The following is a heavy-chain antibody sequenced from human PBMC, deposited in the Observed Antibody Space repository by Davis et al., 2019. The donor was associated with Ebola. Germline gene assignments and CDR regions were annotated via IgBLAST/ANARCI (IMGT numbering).Heavy chain of an antibody. CDR2: IWYDGSNK. CDR3: ARDPHDDSRYFRPNWYFDL. Sequence: PGGSLRLSCAASGFTFSSYGMHWVRQAPGKGLEWVAVIWYDGSNKYYADSVKGRFTISRDNSKNTLYLQMNSLRAEDTAVYYCARDPHDDSRYFRPNWYFDLWGRGTLVTVSS. D-gene: IGHD3-22*01. CDR1: GFTFSSYG. V-gene: IGHV3-33*01. J-gene: IGHJ2*01.